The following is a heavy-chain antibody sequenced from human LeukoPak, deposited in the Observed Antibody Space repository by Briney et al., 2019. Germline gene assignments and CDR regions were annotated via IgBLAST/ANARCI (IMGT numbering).Heavy chain of an antibody. D-gene: IGHD2-2*01. CDR2: ISAYNGNT. V-gene: IGHV1-18*04. CDR1: GYTFTSYG. CDR3: ARDQLGCSSTSCYRDYYYYGMDV. Sequence: ASVKVSCKASGYTFTSYGISWVRQAPGQGLEWMGWISAYNGNTNYAQKLQGRVTMTTDTSTNTAYMELRSLRSDDTAVYYCARDQLGCSSTSCYRDYYYYGMDVWGKGTTVTVSS. J-gene: IGHJ6*04.